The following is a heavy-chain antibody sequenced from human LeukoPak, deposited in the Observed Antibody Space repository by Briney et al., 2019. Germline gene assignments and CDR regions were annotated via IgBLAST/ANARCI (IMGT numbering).Heavy chain of an antibody. Sequence: ASVKVSCKASGYTFTGYYIHWVRQAPGQGLEWMGWINPNSGGTDYAQKFQGGVTMTTDTSISTAYMELGRLRSGDTAVYYCATTLVGAHYDYWGQGTLVTVSS. CDR1: GYTFTGYY. J-gene: IGHJ1*01. V-gene: IGHV1-2*02. CDR2: INPNSGGT. CDR3: ATTLVGAHYDY. D-gene: IGHD1-26*01.